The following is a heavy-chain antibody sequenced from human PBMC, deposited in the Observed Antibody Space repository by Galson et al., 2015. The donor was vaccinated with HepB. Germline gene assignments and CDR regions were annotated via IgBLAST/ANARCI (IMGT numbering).Heavy chain of an antibody. CDR2: IYSGGST. D-gene: IGHD1-26*01. J-gene: IGHJ3*02. CDR3: ARDLTRTGELSDAFDI. V-gene: IGHV3-66*01. Sequence: SLRLSCAASGFTVSSNYMSWVRQAPGKGLEWVSVIYSGGSTYYADSVKGRFTISRDNSKNTLYLQMNSLRAEDTAVYYCARDLTRTGELSDAFDIWGQGTMVTVSS. CDR1: GFTVSSNY.